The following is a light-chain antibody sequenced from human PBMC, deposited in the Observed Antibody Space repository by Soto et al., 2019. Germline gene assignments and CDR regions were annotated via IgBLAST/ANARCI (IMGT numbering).Light chain of an antibody. CDR2: GAS. V-gene: IGKV1-39*01. Sequence: DIQMTQPPSSLSASVGGRVTITCRAGQYISTFLNWYQQTPGKAPKLLIFGASDLQSGVPSRFSGSGSGTRFALTSDNLQPEDFATYSCQQSDSNPQPFGQGTRVEIK. J-gene: IGKJ1*01. CDR1: QYISTF. CDR3: QQSDSNPQP.